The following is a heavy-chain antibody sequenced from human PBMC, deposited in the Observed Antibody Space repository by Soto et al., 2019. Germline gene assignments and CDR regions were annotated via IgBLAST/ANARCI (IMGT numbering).Heavy chain of an antibody. CDR3: ARGFRVEGAYGAGAFFDY. CDR2: IYYSGST. Sequence: SETLSLTCTVSGGSISSYYWSWIRQPPGKGLEWIGYIYYSGSTNYNPSLKSRVTISVDTSKNQFSLKLSSVTAADTAVYYCARGFRVEGAYGAGAFFDYWAQGTLVTVS. J-gene: IGHJ4*02. CDR1: GGSISSYY. D-gene: IGHD1-26*01. V-gene: IGHV4-59*01.